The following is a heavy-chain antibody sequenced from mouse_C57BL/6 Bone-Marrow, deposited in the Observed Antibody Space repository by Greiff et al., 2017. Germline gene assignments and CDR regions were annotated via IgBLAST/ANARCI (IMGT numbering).Heavy chain of an antibody. Sequence: QVQLQQPGAELVKPGASVKLSCKASGYTFPSYWMQWVKQRPGQGLEWIGEIDTSDSYTTYNQKFKGKATLTVDTSSSTAYMQLSSLTAEDSAVYYCARFRGYRAGGQGTLVTVSA. CDR1: GYTFPSYW. V-gene: IGHV1-50*01. CDR2: IDTSDSYT. CDR3: ARFRGYRA. J-gene: IGHJ3*01. D-gene: IGHD2-2*01.